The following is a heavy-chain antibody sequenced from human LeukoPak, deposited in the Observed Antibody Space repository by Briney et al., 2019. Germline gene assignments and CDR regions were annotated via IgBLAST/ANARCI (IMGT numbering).Heavy chain of an antibody. CDR2: ISGSGGGT. CDR3: AKDRGVMEYFFDY. V-gene: IGHV3-23*01. J-gene: IGHJ4*02. D-gene: IGHD3-16*01. Sequence: GGSLRLSCAASGFTFSSYAMSWVRQAPGKGLGWVSIISGSGGGTYYVDSVKGRFTVSRDNSKNAVYLQMNSLRAEDTAIYYCAKDRGVMEYFFDYWGQGTLVTVSS. CDR1: GFTFSSYA.